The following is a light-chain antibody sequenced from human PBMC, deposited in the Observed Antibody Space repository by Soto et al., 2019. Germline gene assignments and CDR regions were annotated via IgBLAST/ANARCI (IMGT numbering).Light chain of an antibody. V-gene: IGKV1-27*01. CDR3: QKYNSAPQT. CDR1: QGISNY. J-gene: IGKJ1*01. CDR2: AAS. Sequence: DIQMTQSPSSLSASVGDRVTITCRARQGISNYLAWYQQKPGKVPKLLIYAASTLQSGVPSRFSGSGSGTDFTLTISSLHPEDVATYYCQKYNSAPQTFGQGTKVEIK.